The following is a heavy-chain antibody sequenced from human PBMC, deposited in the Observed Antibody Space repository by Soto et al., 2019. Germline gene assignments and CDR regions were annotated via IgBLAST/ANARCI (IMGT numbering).Heavy chain of an antibody. CDR1: GGSINSGDYY. V-gene: IGHV4-31*03. J-gene: IGHJ6*02. CDR3: ATDLRAGSYGMDV. CDR2: IFYSAST. Sequence: QVQLQESGPGLVKPSQTLSLTCTVSGGSINSGDYYWSWIRQPPGKGLEWIGYIFYSASTYYNPSXXXRXXTSVDTYRNPLSLKLRSVTAAHTAVYCCATDLRAGSYGMDVWGQGTTVTVSS. D-gene: IGHD3-10*01.